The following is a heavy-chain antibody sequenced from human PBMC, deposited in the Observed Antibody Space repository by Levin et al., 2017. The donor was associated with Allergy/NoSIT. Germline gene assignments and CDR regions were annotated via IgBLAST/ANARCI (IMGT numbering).Heavy chain of an antibody. CDR1: GFTFSSYG. D-gene: IGHD5-18*01. CDR2: IWYDGSNK. Sequence: GGSLRLSCAASGFTFSSYGMHWVRQAPGKGLEWVAVIWYDGSNKYYADSVKGRFTISRDNSKNTLYLQMNSLRAEDTAVYYCARVAGYSYGLFDYWGQGTLVTVSS. CDR3: ARVAGYSYGLFDY. V-gene: IGHV3-33*01. J-gene: IGHJ4*02.